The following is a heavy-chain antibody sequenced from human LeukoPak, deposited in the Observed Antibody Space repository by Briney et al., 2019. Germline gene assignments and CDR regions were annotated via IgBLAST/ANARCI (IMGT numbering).Heavy chain of an antibody. CDR2: IYYSGST. CDR3: ARAGGWLQPFDY. J-gene: IGHJ4*02. CDR1: GGSISSGGYY. V-gene: IGHV4-31*03. D-gene: IGHD5-24*01. Sequence: PSETLSLTCTVSGGSISSGGYYWSWVRQHPGKGLEWIGYIYYSGSTYYNPSLKSRVTISVDTSKNQFSLKLSSVTAADTAVYYCARAGGWLQPFDYWGQGTLVTVSS.